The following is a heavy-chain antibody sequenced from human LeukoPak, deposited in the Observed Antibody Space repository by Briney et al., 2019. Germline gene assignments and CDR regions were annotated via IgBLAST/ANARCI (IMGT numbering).Heavy chain of an antibody. D-gene: IGHD6-6*01. J-gene: IGHJ4*02. CDR1: GFTFSSYS. CDR3: ARDTVRIAASPFDY. Sequence: QPGGSLRPSCAASGFTFSSYSMNWVRQAPGKGLEWVSYISSSSSTIYYADSVKGRFTISRDNAKNSLYLQMNSLRDEDTAVYYCARDTVRIAASPFDYWGQGTLATVSS. CDR2: ISSSSSTI. V-gene: IGHV3-48*02.